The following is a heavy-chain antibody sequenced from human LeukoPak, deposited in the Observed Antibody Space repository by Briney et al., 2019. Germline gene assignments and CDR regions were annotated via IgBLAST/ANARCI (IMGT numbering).Heavy chain of an antibody. V-gene: IGHV3-23*01. CDR3: AKPRGYSTVTTYYYYGIDV. Sequence: PGGSLRLSCAASGFTFSSYAVSWVRQAPGKGLEWVSVISGSGDNTYYADSVEGRFTISRDNSKNTLYLQMNSLRAEDTAVYYCAKPRGYSTVTTYYYYGIDVWGQGTTVTVSS. CDR2: ISGSGDNT. J-gene: IGHJ6*02. D-gene: IGHD4-17*01. CDR1: GFTFSSYA.